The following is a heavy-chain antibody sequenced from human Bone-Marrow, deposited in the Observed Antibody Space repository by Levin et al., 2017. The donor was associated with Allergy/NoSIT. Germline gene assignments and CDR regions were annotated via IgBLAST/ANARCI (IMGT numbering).Heavy chain of an antibody. V-gene: IGHV3-30*01. Sequence: GESLKISCAVSGFTFNTYVMHWVRQAPGKGLEWVAIISYDGNNKYYADSVKGRFTISRDNSKNTLSLQMNSLRAEDTAVYYCARDPYYTFWSGPDPRYFDYWGQGTLVTVSS. CDR1: GFTFNTYV. CDR3: ARDPYYTFWSGPDPRYFDY. J-gene: IGHJ4*02. CDR2: ISYDGNNK. D-gene: IGHD3-3*01.